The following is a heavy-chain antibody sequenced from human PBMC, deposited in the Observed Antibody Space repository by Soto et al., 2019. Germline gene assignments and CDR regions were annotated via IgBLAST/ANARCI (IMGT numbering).Heavy chain of an antibody. D-gene: IGHD3-10*01. CDR2: IYYSGST. CDR3: ASGGALIWFGELGVMDV. J-gene: IGHJ6*02. Sequence: KPSETLSLTCTVSGGSISSGGYYWSWIRQHPGKGLEWIGYIYYSGSTYYNPSLKSRVTISVDTSKNQFSLKLSSVTASDTAVYYCASGGALIWFGELGVMDVWGQGTTVTVSS. V-gene: IGHV4-31*03. CDR1: GGSISSGGYY.